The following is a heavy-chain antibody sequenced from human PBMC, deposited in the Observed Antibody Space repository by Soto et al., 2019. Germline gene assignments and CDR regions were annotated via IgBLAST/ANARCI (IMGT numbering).Heavy chain of an antibody. CDR2: IKPDGSEQ. Sequence: PGGSLRLSCAASGFAFGGSWMTWVRQAPEKGLEWVANIKPDGSEQYYADSVKGRFTVSRDNAKNSLYLQMNSLRGGDTAVYFCAREIFSGFSNDYWGQGTLVTVSS. CDR1: GFAFGGSW. CDR3: AREIFSGFSNDY. V-gene: IGHV3-7*05. J-gene: IGHJ4*02. D-gene: IGHD3-3*02.